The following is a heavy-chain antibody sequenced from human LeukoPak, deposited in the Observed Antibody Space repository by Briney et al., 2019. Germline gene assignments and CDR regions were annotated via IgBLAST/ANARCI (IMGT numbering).Heavy chain of an antibody. V-gene: IGHV3-9*01. CDR3: AKGAVAGTLGPFDY. CDR2: ISWNSGSI. D-gene: IGHD6-19*01. J-gene: IGHJ4*02. Sequence: PGGSLRVSCAASGFTFDDYAMHWVRQAPGKGLEWVSGISWNSGSIGYADSVKGRFTISRDNAKNSLYLQMNSLRAEDTALYYCAKGAVAGTLGPFDYWGQGTLVTVSS. CDR1: GFTFDDYA.